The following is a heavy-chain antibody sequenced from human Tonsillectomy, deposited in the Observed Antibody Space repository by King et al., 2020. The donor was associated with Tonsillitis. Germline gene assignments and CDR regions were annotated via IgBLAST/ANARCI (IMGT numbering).Heavy chain of an antibody. CDR1: GYSFTSYW. J-gene: IGHJ3*02. CDR3: ARFERGYSCGSDAFDI. V-gene: IGHV5-51*03. D-gene: IGHD5-18*01. Sequence: QLVQSGAEVKKPGASLKISCKGSGYSFTSYWIGWVRQMPGKGLEWMGIIYPGDSDTRYSPSFQGQVTISADKSISTAYLQWSSLKASDTAMYYCARFERGYSCGSDAFDIWGQGTMVTVSS. CDR2: IYPGDSDT.